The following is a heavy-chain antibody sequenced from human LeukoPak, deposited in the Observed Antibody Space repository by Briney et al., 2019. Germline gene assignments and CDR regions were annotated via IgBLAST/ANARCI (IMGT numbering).Heavy chain of an antibody. D-gene: IGHD6-13*01. CDR1: GYTLTELS. Sequence: ASVKVSCKVSGYTLTELSMHWVRQAPGKGLEWMGGFEPEDGETIYAQKFQGRVTMTEDTSTDTAYMELSSLRSEDTAVYYCATLLGIAAAGKGGEGYYFDYWGQGTLVTVSS. CDR3: ATLLGIAAAGKGGEGYYFDY. J-gene: IGHJ4*02. V-gene: IGHV1-24*01. CDR2: FEPEDGET.